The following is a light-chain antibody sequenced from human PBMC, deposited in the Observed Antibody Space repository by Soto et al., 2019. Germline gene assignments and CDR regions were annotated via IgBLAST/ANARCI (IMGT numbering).Light chain of an antibody. J-gene: IGKJ4*01. Sequence: EIVLTQSPGTVSLSPGERATLSCRASQSVSNSYLAWYQQKPGQAPRLLIYDASSRATGIPDRFSGSGSGTDFTLTIRRLEPEEFAVYYCQQYGSSVLTFGGGTKVEIK. V-gene: IGKV3-20*01. CDR2: DAS. CDR1: QSVSNSY. CDR3: QQYGSSVLT.